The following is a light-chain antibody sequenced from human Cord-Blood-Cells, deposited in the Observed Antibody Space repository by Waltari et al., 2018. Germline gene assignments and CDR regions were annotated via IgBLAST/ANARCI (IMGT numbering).Light chain of an antibody. CDR3: SSYTSSSTLWV. CDR1: SSDVGGYHY. Sequence: QSALTQPDSVSGSPGQSITISCTGTSSDVGGYHYVSWYQQHPGKAPKLMIYEVSNRPSGFSHRFSGSKSGNTASLTISGLHAEDEAEYYCSSYTSSSTLWVFGGGTKLTVL. J-gene: IGLJ3*02. V-gene: IGLV2-14*01. CDR2: EVS.